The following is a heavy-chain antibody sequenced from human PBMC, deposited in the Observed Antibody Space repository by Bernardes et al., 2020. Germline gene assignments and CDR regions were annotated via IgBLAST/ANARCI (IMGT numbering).Heavy chain of an antibody. Sequence: SETLSLTCTVSGGSISSYYWSWIRQPPGKGLEWIGYIYYSGSTNYNPSLKSRVTISVDTSKNQFSLKLSPVTDADAAVYYCARERLRRGGMDVWGQGTTVTVSS. V-gene: IGHV4-59*01. CDR3: ARERLRRGGMDV. D-gene: IGHD4-17*01. CDR2: IYYSGST. J-gene: IGHJ6*02. CDR1: GGSISSYY.